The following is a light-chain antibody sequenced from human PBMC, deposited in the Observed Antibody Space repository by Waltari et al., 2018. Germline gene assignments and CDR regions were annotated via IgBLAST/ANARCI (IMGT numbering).Light chain of an antibody. CDR2: EVS. CDR1: QTRLHTDGKTY. J-gene: IGKJ2*03. CDR3: MQSIDMYS. V-gene: IGKV2D-29*01. Sequence: DILTPQTPLSLSVTPGPPAPISCKSRQTRLHTDGKTYLFWFLQKPGQPPQLLIYEVSNRFSGVPDRFSGSGSGTDFTLKISRVEAEDVGVYYCMQSIDMYSFGQGTKLEI.